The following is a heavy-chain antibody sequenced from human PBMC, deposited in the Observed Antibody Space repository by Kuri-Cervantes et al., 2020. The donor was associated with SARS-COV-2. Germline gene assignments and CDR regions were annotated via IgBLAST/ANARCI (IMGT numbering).Heavy chain of an antibody. Sequence: ASVKVSCKASGYTFTSYGISWVRQAPGQGLEWMGWISAYNGNTNYAQKFQGRVTMTEDTSTDTAYMELSSLRSEDTAVYYCARDLWRGSMNYYYYYGMDVWGQGTTVTVSS. D-gene: IGHD2-21*01. CDR2: ISAYNGNT. CDR3: ARDLWRGSMNYYYYYGMDV. CDR1: GYTFTSYG. J-gene: IGHJ6*02. V-gene: IGHV1-18*01.